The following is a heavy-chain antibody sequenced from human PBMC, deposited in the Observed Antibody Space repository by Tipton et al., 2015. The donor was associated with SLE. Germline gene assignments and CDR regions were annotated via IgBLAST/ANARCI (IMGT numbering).Heavy chain of an antibody. CDR2: IKDDGTKR. CDR3: GREIPVGATALDY. Sequence: SLRLSCEASGFTFGYYLMSWVRLAPGKGLEWVANIKDDGTKRYHLDSVEGRFSISRDNAKNSLYLQMNNLRADDTALYYCGREIPVGATALDYWGQGTLVTVSS. CDR1: GFTFGYYL. D-gene: IGHD1-26*01. V-gene: IGHV3-7*01. J-gene: IGHJ4*02.